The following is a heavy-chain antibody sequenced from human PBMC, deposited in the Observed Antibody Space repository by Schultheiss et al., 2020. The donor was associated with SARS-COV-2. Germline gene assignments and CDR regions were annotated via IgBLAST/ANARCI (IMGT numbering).Heavy chain of an antibody. CDR3: ARDAGTMATIHNYYYYGMDV. J-gene: IGHJ6*02. Sequence: GGSLRLSCAASGFTFSTYDLHWIRQAPGRGLEWVAVIWYDGSNKYYADSVKGRFTISRDNSKNTLYLQMNSLRAEDTAVYYCARDAGTMATIHNYYYYGMDVWGQGTTVTVYS. CDR2: IWYDGSNK. CDR1: GFTFSTYD. V-gene: IGHV3-33*08. D-gene: IGHD5-24*01.